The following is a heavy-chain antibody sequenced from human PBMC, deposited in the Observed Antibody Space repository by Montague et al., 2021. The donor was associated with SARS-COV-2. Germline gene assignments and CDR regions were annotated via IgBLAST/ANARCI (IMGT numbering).Heavy chain of an antibody. CDR2: INHNGNT. CDR3: ARRLYSFGSGTYRD. CDR1: GGSFIGYY. Sequence: SETLSLTCTVSGGSFIGYYWGWIRQPPGKGLEWIGEINHNGNTEYNPSLKSRLTISPDTSRTHISLQVTSMTAADTAVYFCARRLYSFGSGTYRDWGQGNLVTVSS. V-gene: IGHV4-34*01. D-gene: IGHD3-10*01. J-gene: IGHJ4*02.